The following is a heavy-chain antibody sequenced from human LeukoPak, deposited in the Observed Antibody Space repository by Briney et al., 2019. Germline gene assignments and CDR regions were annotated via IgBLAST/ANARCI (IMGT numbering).Heavy chain of an antibody. D-gene: IGHD1-7*01. CDR3: ARAPGWNYPYYFDY. CDR2: IYYSGST. J-gene: IGHJ4*02. V-gene: IGHV4-59*01. Sequence: SETLSLTCTVSGGSISSYYWSWIRQPPGKGLEWIGYIYYSGSTNYNPTLKSRVTISVDTSKNQFSLKLSSVTAADTAVYYCARAPGWNYPYYFDYWGQGTLVTVSS. CDR1: GGSISSYY.